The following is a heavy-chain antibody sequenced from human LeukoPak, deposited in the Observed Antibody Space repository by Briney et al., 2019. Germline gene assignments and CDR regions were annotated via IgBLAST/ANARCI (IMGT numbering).Heavy chain of an antibody. CDR2: IKQDGSEK. CDR3: ARDSSIGYNSGPLYYFDY. CDR1: GFTFSSYW. V-gene: IGHV3-7*04. J-gene: IGHJ4*02. Sequence: GGSLRLSCAASGFTFSSYWMSWVRQAPGKGLEWVANIKQDGSEKYYVDSVKGRFTISRDNAKNSLYLQMNSLRAEDTAVYYCARDSSIGYNSGPLYYFDYWGQGTLVTVSS. D-gene: IGHD6-19*01.